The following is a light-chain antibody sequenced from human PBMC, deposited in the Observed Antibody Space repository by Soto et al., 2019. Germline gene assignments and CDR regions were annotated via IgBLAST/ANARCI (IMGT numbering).Light chain of an antibody. V-gene: IGLV2-14*03. CDR2: DVT. Sequence: QSVLTQPASVSGSPGQSITISCSGSSSDIGSYNYVSWYQQHPGKAPKLMIYDVTNRPSGVSDRFSGSKSGDTASLTISGLQADDEAVYYCSSYTTTTTLVVFGGGTKLTVL. CDR3: SSYTTTTTLVV. CDR1: SSDIGSYNY. J-gene: IGLJ2*01.